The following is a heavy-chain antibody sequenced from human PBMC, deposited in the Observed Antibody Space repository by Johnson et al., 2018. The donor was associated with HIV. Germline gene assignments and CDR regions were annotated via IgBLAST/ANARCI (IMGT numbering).Heavy chain of an antibody. D-gene: IGHD3-22*01. J-gene: IGHJ3*02. V-gene: IGHV3-33*08. CDR1: GFTFDDYG. CDR2: ISSDGGAE. CDR3: ARGRISMTVVDLRGGGFDI. Sequence: QVQLVESGGGVVRPGGSLRLSCAASGFTFDDYGMSWVRQAPGEGLEWGAVISSDGGAEYYADSVQGRFTISRDNSNNTLYLQMSSLRVEDTAVYVCARGRISMTVVDLRGGGFDIWGQGTKVTVSS.